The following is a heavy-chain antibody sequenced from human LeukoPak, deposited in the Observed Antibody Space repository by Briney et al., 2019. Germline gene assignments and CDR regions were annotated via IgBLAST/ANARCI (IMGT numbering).Heavy chain of an antibody. D-gene: IGHD4-17*01. CDR1: EFTLSSFE. CDR2: ISRSGSPT. CDR3: ARNSPTVTTLGN. V-gene: IGHV3-48*03. Sequence: GGSLRLSCTASEFTLSSFEMNWVLQSPGKGLEWVSYISRSGSPTYYADSVKGRFTISRDNAKNSLYLQMNSLRAEDTAVYYCARNSPTVTTLGNWGQGTLVTVSS. J-gene: IGHJ4*02.